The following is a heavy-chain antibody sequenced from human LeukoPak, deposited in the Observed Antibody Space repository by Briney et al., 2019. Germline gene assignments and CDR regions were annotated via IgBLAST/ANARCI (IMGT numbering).Heavy chain of an antibody. V-gene: IGHV4-34*01. D-gene: IGHD3-22*01. CDR2: INHSGST. J-gene: IGHJ4*02. Sequence: AGGSLRLSCAASGFTFSNAWMSWVRQAPGKGLEWIGEINHSGSTNYNPSLKSRVTISVDTSKNQFSLKLSSVTAADTAVYYCARQLKRCDSSGYYYCKAFDYWGQGTLVTVSS. CDR3: ARQLKRCDSSGYYYCKAFDY. CDR1: GFTFSNAW.